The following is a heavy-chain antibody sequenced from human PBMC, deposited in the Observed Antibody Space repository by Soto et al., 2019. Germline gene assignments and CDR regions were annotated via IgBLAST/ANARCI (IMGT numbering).Heavy chain of an antibody. V-gene: IGHV2-5*02. Sequence: QITLRESGPPLVKPTQTLTLTCTFSGFSLSSSGVGVGWIRQPPGKALEWLAFIYWDDDKGYSPSLKSRLTITKDTSKTQVVPTMTSMDPVDTPTYDCPHRPIVVHGASGFAWFDPWGQGRLVTVSA. CDR1: GFSLSSSGVG. CDR3: PHRPIVVHGASGFAWFDP. J-gene: IGHJ5*02. CDR2: IYWDDDK. D-gene: IGHD3-22*01.